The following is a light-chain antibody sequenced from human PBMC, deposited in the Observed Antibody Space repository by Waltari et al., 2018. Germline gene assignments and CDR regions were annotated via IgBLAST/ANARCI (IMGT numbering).Light chain of an antibody. J-gene: IGLJ2*01. Sequence: SYELPQPPSVSVSPGQTARINCSGDALPKQSTYWYQQKPGQAPILVMFKDSERPSEIPERFSGSSSGTTVTLTISGVQAEDEADYYCQSADSSGDYVVFGGGTKLTVL. V-gene: IGLV3-25*03. CDR2: KDS. CDR1: ALPKQS. CDR3: QSADSSGDYVV.